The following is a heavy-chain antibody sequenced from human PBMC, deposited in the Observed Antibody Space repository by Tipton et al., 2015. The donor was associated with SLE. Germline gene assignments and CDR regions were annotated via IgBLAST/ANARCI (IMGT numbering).Heavy chain of an antibody. CDR3: ARSHRSSGYSLYYFDY. CDR2: IHHSGST. V-gene: IGHV4-38-2*01. Sequence: TLSLTCAVSGHSISTDYYWGWIRQPPGKGLEWIGNIHHSGSTYYNPSLKNRVTISVDTSKNQFSLRLSSVTAADTAVYFCARSHRSSGYSLYYFDYWGQGTLVTVSS. D-gene: IGHD3-22*01. CDR1: GHSISTDYY. J-gene: IGHJ4*02.